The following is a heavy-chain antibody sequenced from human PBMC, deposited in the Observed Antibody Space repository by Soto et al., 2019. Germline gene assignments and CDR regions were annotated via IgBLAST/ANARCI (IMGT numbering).Heavy chain of an antibody. CDR3: AKAGGVLRFLEWLDY. D-gene: IGHD3-3*01. CDR2: ISYDGSNK. V-gene: IGHV3-30*18. Sequence: GGSLRLSCAASGFTFSSYGMHWIRQAPGKGLEWVAVISYDGSNKYYADSVKGRFTISRDNSKNTLYLQMNSLRAEDTAVYYCAKAGGVLRFLEWLDYWGQGTLVTVS. CDR1: GFTFSSYG. J-gene: IGHJ4*02.